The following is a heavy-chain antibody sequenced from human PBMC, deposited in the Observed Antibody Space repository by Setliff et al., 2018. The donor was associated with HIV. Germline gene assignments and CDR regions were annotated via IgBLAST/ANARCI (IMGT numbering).Heavy chain of an antibody. J-gene: IGHJ6*03. Sequence: PSETLSLTCTVSGGSISSSSYYWGWIRQPPGKGLEWIGYIYYSGSTNYNPSLKSRVTISVDTSKNQFSLTLISVTAADTAVYYCARDYLYYYYYMDVWGRGTTVTVSS. V-gene: IGHV4-61*05. CDR3: ARDYLYYYYYMDV. CDR1: GGSISSSSYY. D-gene: IGHD4-17*01. CDR2: IYYSGST.